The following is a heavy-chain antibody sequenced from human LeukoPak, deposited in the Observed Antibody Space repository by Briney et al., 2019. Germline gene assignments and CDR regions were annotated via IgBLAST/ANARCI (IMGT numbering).Heavy chain of an antibody. CDR1: GFTFSSYA. Sequence: GGSLRLSCAASGFTFSSYAMSWVRQAPGKGLEWVSAISGSGGSTYYADSVKGRFTISRDNSKNTLYLQMNSLGAVDTAVYYCAKDRHMVRGVINYWGQGTLVTVSS. CDR3: AKDRHMVRGVINY. V-gene: IGHV3-23*01. CDR2: ISGSGGST. J-gene: IGHJ4*02. D-gene: IGHD3-10*01.